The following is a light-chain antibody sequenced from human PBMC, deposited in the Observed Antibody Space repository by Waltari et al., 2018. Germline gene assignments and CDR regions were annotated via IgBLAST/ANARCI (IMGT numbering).Light chain of an antibody. CDR3: QQFNSYPIT. J-gene: IGKJ5*01. CDR1: QGISSS. V-gene: IGKV1-9*01. Sequence: DIQLTQSPSFLSASVGDRVTITCRASQGISSSLAWYHQKPGKAPKLLIYAASTLQSGVPSRFSGSGSGTEFTLTISSLQPEDFATYYYQQFNSYPITFGQGTRLEIK. CDR2: AAS.